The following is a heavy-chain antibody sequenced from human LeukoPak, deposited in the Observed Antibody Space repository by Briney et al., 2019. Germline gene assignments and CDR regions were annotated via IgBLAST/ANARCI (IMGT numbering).Heavy chain of an antibody. CDR2: IYYSGST. V-gene: IGHV4-39*07. CDR3: ARVMSYYFDY. D-gene: IGHD3-10*02. CDR1: GGSISSSSYY. Sequence: SETLSLTCTVSGGSISSSSYYWGWIRQPPGKGLEWIGSIYYSGSTYYNPSLKSRVTISVDTSKNQFSLKLSSVTAADTAVYYCARVMSYYFDYWGQGTLVTVSS. J-gene: IGHJ4*02.